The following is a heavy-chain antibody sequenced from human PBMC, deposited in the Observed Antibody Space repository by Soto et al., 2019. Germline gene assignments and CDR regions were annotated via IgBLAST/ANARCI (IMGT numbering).Heavy chain of an antibody. CDR3: ARYRLGNPKYDYMGYMDV. D-gene: IGHD3-16*01. Sequence: QVQLHESGPGLVRPSETLSLTCTVSGGFITNHYWSWIRQPPGKGLEWLGYVDHSESAKYHPALTSRVTISLGASRNQFSLRLTSVTAADTAVYYCARYRLGNPKYDYMGYMDVWGKGTTVTVSS. CDR1: GGFITNHY. CDR2: VDHSESA. J-gene: IGHJ6*03. V-gene: IGHV4-59*08.